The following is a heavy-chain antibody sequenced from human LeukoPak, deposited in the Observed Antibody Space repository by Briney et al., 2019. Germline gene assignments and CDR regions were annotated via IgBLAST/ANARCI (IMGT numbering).Heavy chain of an antibody. Sequence: PGGSLRLSCAASGFTFSSYSMNWVRQAPGKGLEWVSSISSSSSYIYYADSVKGRFTISRDNAKNSLYLQMNSLRAEDTAVYYCARDNYYDSSGYYLDYYYYMDVWGKGTTVTISS. V-gene: IGHV3-21*01. D-gene: IGHD3-22*01. CDR3: ARDNYYDSSGYYLDYYYYMDV. J-gene: IGHJ6*03. CDR2: ISSSSSYI. CDR1: GFTFSSYS.